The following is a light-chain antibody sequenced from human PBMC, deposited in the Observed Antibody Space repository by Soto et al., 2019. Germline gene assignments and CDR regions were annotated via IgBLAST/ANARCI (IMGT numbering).Light chain of an antibody. Sequence: QSVLTQPASVSGSPGQSITISCTGSSSDVGGFNYVSWYQQYAGKAPKLIIYEVSNRPSGVSNRFSGSKSANTASLNISGLQAEDEASYYCSSYTSNNTLLFGGGTKLTVL. CDR3: SSYTSNNTLL. J-gene: IGLJ2*01. CDR2: EVS. CDR1: SSDVGGFNY. V-gene: IGLV2-14*01.